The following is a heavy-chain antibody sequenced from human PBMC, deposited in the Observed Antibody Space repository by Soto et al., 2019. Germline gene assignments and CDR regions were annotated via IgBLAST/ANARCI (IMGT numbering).Heavy chain of an antibody. D-gene: IGHD1-26*01. Sequence: PSETLSLTCTVSGGSISSYYWRWIRQPPGKGLEWIAYIYYSGSTNYNPSLKSRVTISVDTSKNQFSLKLSSVTAADTAVHYCARVNNSGSYPFDYWGQGTLVTVSS. CDR2: IYYSGST. V-gene: IGHV4-59*01. J-gene: IGHJ4*02. CDR3: ARVNNSGSYPFDY. CDR1: GGSISSYY.